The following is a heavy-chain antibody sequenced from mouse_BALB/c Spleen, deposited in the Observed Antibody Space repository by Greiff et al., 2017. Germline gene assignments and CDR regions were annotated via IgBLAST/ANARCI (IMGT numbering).Heavy chain of an antibody. CDR3: ARLEDYGNFDY. J-gene: IGHJ2*01. CDR1: GFTFSSYT. CDR2: ISNGGGST. Sequence: EVKLLESGGGLVKPGGSLKLSCAASGFTFSSYTMSWVRQTPEKRLEWVAYISNGGGSTYYPDTVKGRFTISRDNAKNTLYLQMSSLKSEDTAMYYCARLEDYGNFDYWGQGTTLTVSS. V-gene: IGHV5-12-2*01. D-gene: IGHD2-1*01.